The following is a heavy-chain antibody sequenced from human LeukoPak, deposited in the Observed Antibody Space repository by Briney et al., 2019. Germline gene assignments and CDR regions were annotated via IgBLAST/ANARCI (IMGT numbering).Heavy chain of an antibody. D-gene: IGHD2-15*01. CDR3: ARDYQYCSGGSCYFHFDY. CDR2: IYSGGST. V-gene: IGHV3-66*01. Sequence: SGGSLRLSCAASGFTVSSNYMSWVRQAPGKGLEWVSVIYSGGSTYYADSVKGRFTISRDNSKNTLYLQMNSLRAEDTAVYYCARDYQYCSGGSCYFHFDYWGQGTLVTVSS. J-gene: IGHJ4*02. CDR1: GFTVSSNY.